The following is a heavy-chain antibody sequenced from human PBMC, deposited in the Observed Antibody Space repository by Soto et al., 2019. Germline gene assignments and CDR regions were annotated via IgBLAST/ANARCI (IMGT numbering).Heavy chain of an antibody. V-gene: IGHV3-30*18. CDR2: ISDDGTDK. Sequence: GGSLRLSCTASGFTFSSYAMHWVRQAPGKGLEWVAVISDDGTDKYYADSVKGRFTISRDNAKNSLYLQMNSLRAEDTAFYYCAKGSAARPRDAFDIWGQGTMVTVSS. CDR3: AKGSAARPRDAFDI. J-gene: IGHJ3*02. D-gene: IGHD6-6*01. CDR1: GFTFSSYA.